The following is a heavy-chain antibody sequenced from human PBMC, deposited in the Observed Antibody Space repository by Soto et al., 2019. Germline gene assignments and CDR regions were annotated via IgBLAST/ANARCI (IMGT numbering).Heavy chain of an antibody. Sequence: QVQLVQSGAEVKKRGSSVKVSCKASGGTFSSYAISWVRQAPGRGLEWMGGIIPIFGTANYAPKFQGRVTIAADESANTAYVELSSQRSEDTAVDYCAIGIHDLLLWNYYYGRDVWGQRTTVTCSS. V-gene: IGHV1-69*01. CDR3: AIGIHDLLLWNYYYGRDV. D-gene: IGHD3-10*01. CDR2: IIPIFGTA. CDR1: GGTFSSYA. J-gene: IGHJ6*02.